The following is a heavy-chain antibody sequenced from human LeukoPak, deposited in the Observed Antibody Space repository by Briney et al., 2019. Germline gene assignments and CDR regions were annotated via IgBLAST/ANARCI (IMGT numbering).Heavy chain of an antibody. CDR3: AKRDFYGDYEGSLDY. Sequence: GGSLRLSCAASGFTFSSYGMHWVRQAPGKGLEWVAVISYDGSNKYYADSVKGRFTISRDNSKNTLYLQMNSLRAEDTAVYYCAKRDFYGDYEGSLDYWGQGTLVTVSS. D-gene: IGHD4-17*01. V-gene: IGHV3-30*18. J-gene: IGHJ4*02. CDR1: GFTFSSYG. CDR2: ISYDGSNK.